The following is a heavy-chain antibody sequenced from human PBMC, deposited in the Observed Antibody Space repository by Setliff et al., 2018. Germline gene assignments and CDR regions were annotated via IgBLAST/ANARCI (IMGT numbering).Heavy chain of an antibody. CDR1: GGTFSSYA. CDR2: XXXXXXXX. J-gene: IGHJ4*02. Sequence: SVKVSCKASGGTFSSYAITWVRQAPGQGXXXXXGXXXXXXXXXYAXXXQGRVTITADQSTRTAYMELSSLRSEDTAVYYCAIPSSGNFYFDYWGQGTLVTVSS. V-gene: IGHV1-69*10. D-gene: IGHD1-26*01. CDR3: AIPSSGNFYFDY.